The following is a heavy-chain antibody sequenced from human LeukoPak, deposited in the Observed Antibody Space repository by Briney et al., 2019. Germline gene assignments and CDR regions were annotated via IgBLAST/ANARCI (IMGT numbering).Heavy chain of an antibody. CDR1: GFTFSSYW. Sequence: PGGSLRLSCAASGFTFSSYWMHWVRQAPGKGLVWVSRINSDGSSTSYADSVKGRFTISRDNAKNSLYLQMNSLRVEDTAVYYCACRPSDIRYYGVFDFWGQGSLVTVS. J-gene: IGHJ4*02. CDR2: INSDGSST. CDR3: ACRPSDIRYYGVFDF. D-gene: IGHD3-10*01. V-gene: IGHV3-74*01.